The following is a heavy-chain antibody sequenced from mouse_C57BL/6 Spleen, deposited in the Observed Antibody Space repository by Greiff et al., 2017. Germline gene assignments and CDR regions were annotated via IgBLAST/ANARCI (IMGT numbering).Heavy chain of an antibody. CDR1: GYSFTGYY. CDR3: ARFSGYFDV. CDR2: INTSTGGT. Sequence: EVQLQQSGPELVKPGASVKISCKASGYSFTGYYMHWVKQSSEKSLEWIGEINTSTGGTSYTQKLKGRVTLAVDKSSSTAYMQLRSLTSEDTAVYYCARFSGYFDVWGTGTTVTVSS. V-gene: IGHV1-43*01. J-gene: IGHJ1*03.